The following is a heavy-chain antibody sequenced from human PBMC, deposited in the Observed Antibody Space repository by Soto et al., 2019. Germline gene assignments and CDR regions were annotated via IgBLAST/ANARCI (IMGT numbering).Heavy chain of an antibody. Sequence: EVQLLESGGGLVQPGGSLRLSCAASGFTFSTYAMSWVRQAPGKGLEWVSVISDSGSTIYYADSVKGRFTISRDNSKNTLYLQMNSLRAEDTAVYYCAKPSGSDWNILYFDSGGQGTLVTVSS. CDR3: AKPSGSDWNILYFDS. CDR1: GFTFSTYA. V-gene: IGHV3-23*01. CDR2: ISDSGSTI. J-gene: IGHJ4*02. D-gene: IGHD1-1*01.